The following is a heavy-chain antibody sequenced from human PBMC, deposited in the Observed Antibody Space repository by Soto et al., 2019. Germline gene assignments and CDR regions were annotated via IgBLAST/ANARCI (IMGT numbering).Heavy chain of an antibody. CDR1: GFTFSDYY. Sequence: QVQLVESGGGLVKPGGSLRLSCAASGFTFSDYYMSWIRQAPGKGREWVSYISSSGSTIYYADSVKGRFTISMDNANDSLCLHMNSLRAEDTDVYYCARDCRPTAGGGFDAFDIWGQGTMVAVS. CDR3: ARDCRPTAGGGFDAFDI. CDR2: ISSSGSTI. J-gene: IGHJ3*02. D-gene: IGHD1-26*01. V-gene: IGHV3-11*01.